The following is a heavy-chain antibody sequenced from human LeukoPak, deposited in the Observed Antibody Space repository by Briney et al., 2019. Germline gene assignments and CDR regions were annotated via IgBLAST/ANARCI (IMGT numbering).Heavy chain of an antibody. D-gene: IGHD6-13*01. CDR2: ISSSSSYI. V-gene: IGHV3-21*01. Sequence: GGSLRLSCAASGFTFSSYSMNWVRQAPGKGLEWGSSISSSSSYIYYADSVKGRFTISRDNAKNSLYLQMNSLRAEDTAVYYCARQASSSWSFDYWGQGTLVTVSS. CDR1: GFTFSSYS. CDR3: ARQASSSWSFDY. J-gene: IGHJ4*02.